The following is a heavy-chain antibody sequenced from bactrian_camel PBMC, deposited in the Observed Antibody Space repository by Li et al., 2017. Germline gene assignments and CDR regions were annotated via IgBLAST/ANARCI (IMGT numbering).Heavy chain of an antibody. CDR2: IDTDDHT. Sequence: HVQLVESGGGSVQAGGSLRLTCAPASMYTLRRYCMGWFRQTPGKDREDVASIDTDDHTTYADSVKGRFTISKDTAKNTLSLQMNDLKPEDTAMYYCAADEYCEGGGVGWRGQGTQVTVS. J-gene: IGHJ4*01. CDR3: AADEYCEGGGVGW. CDR1: MYTLRRYC. V-gene: IGHV3S6*01. D-gene: IGHD5*01.